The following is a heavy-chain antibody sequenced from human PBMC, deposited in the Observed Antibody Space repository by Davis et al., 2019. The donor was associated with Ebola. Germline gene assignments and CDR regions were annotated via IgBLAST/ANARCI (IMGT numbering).Heavy chain of an antibody. D-gene: IGHD2-8*02. CDR2: IIPIFGTA. Sequence: SVKVSCKASGCTFSSYAISWVRQAPGQGLEWMGGIIPIFGTANYAQKFQGRVTITADESTSTAYMELSSLRSEDTAVYYCARGRYGWGVFYYFDYWGQGTLVTVSS. CDR3: ARGRYGWGVFYYFDY. CDR1: GCTFSSYA. V-gene: IGHV1-69*13. J-gene: IGHJ4*02.